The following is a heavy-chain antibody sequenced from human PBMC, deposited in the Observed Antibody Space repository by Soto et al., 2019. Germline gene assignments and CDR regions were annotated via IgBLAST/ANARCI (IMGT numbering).Heavy chain of an antibody. V-gene: IGHV1-3*05. CDR2: INAGNGDT. D-gene: IGHD3-16*01. CDR3: ARGGHCINTTCFWGDNWFDP. Sequence: QVQLVQSGAEERKPGASVKVSCKASGYTFTSYAMHWVRQAPGQRLEWMGWINAGNGDTKYSQRFQGRVTITRDTSASTAYMELSSLRSEETAVYYCARGGHCINTTCFWGDNWFDPWGQGTLVTVSS. J-gene: IGHJ5*02. CDR1: GYTFTSYA.